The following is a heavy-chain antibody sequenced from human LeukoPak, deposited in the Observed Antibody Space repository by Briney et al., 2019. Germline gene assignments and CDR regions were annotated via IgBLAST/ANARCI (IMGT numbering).Heavy chain of an antibody. CDR2: ISSSSTYT. Sequence: GGSLRLSCAASGFTFSDYYMSWIRQAQENGLEWVSYISSSSTYTNYADSVKGRFTISRDNAKNSLYLQMNGLRAEDTALYYCARRLYSSGWYPDAFDIWGQGTMVTVSS. V-gene: IGHV3-11*03. D-gene: IGHD6-19*01. CDR1: GFTFSDYY. CDR3: ARRLYSSGWYPDAFDI. J-gene: IGHJ3*02.